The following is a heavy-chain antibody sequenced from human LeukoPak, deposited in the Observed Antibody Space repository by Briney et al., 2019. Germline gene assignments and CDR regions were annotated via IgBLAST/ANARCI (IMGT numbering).Heavy chain of an antibody. CDR3: ASSDYDDSSGYSV. CDR2: ISYDGSNK. D-gene: IGHD3-22*01. Sequence: PGGSLRLSCAASGFTFSSYAMHWVRQAPGKGLEWVAVISYDGSNKYYADSVKGRFTISRDNSKNTPYLQMNSLRAEDTAVYYCASSDYDDSSGYSVWGQGTMVTVSS. J-gene: IGHJ3*01. V-gene: IGHV3-30-3*01. CDR1: GFTFSSYA.